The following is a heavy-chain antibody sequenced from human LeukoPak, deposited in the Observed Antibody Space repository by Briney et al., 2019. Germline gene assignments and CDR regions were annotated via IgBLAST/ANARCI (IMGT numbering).Heavy chain of an antibody. CDR1: GFTFSTYA. D-gene: IGHD6-25*01. J-gene: IGHJ4*02. Sequence: GGSLRLSCAASGFTFSTYAMHWVRQAPGKGLEWVAFIWPDGSKKYYADSVKGRFAISRENSKNTVYLQMNDLRPEDTALYFCAKISSSAESNFDDWGQGTLLTVS. CDR3: AKISSSAESNFDD. V-gene: IGHV3-30*02. CDR2: IWPDGSKK.